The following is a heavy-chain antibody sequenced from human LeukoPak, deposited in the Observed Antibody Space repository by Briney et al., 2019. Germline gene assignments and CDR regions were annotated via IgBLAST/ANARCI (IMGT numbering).Heavy chain of an antibody. CDR3: ARGRGDY. CDR2: ISGSGDII. Sequence: GGSLRLSCAASGFTFSSYEMNWVRQAPGKGLEWISYISGSGDIIYYADSVKGRLTISRDNAKNPLYLQMNSLRAEDTAVYYCARGRGDYWGQGTLVTVSS. CDR1: GFTFSSYE. J-gene: IGHJ4*02. V-gene: IGHV3-48*03. D-gene: IGHD3-10*01.